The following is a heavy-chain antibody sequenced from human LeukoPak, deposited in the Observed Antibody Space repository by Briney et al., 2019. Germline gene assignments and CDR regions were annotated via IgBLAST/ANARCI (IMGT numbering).Heavy chain of an antibody. Sequence: PSETLSLTCTASGVSISSYYWSWIRQPPGKGLEWIGYIYYSGSTNYNPSLKSRVTISVDTSKNQFSLKLSSVTAADTAVYYCARARYSSGYYVDAFDIWGQGTMVTVSS. CDR3: ARARYSSGYYVDAFDI. J-gene: IGHJ3*02. CDR1: GVSISSYY. D-gene: IGHD3-22*01. CDR2: IYYSGST. V-gene: IGHV4-59*01.